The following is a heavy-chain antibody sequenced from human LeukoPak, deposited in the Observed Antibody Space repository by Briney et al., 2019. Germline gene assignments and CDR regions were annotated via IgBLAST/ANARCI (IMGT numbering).Heavy chain of an antibody. Sequence: PGGSLRLSCAASGFTFSSYAMSWVRQAPGKGLEWVSAISGSDGSTYYADSVKGRFTISRDNSKNTLFLQMNSLRSDDTAVYYCARYRPDTADDYWGQGTLVTVSS. V-gene: IGHV3-23*01. J-gene: IGHJ4*02. CDR1: GFTFSSYA. CDR3: ARYRPDTADDY. D-gene: IGHD5-18*01. CDR2: ISGSDGST.